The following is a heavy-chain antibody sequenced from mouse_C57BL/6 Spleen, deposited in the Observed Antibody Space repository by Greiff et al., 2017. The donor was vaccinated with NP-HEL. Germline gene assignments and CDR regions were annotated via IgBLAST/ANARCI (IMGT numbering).Heavy chain of an antibody. D-gene: IGHD1-2*01. J-gene: IGHJ1*03. CDR3: ARSGLRRYFDV. Sequence: QVQLKESGPELVKPGASVKISCKASGYAFSSSWMNWVKQRPGKGLEWIGRIYPGDGDTNYTGKFKGKATLTADNSSSTAYMQLSSLTSEDSAVYCCARSGLRRYFDVWGTGTTVTVAS. CDR2: IYPGDGDT. CDR1: GYAFSSSW. V-gene: IGHV1-82*01.